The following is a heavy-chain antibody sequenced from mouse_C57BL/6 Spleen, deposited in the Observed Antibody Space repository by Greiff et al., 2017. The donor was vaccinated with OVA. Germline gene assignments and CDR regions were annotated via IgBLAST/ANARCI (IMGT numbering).Heavy chain of an antibody. Sequence: QVQLQQPGAELVKPGASVKVSCKASGYTFTSYWMQWVKQRPGQGLEWIGRLHPSDSDTNYNQKFKGKATLTVDKSSCTAYMQLSSLTSEDSAVYYCAISIITTVVASPFYAMDYWGQGTSVTVSS. CDR2: LHPSDSDT. D-gene: IGHD1-1*01. CDR3: AISIITTVVASPFYAMDY. CDR1: GYTFTSYW. V-gene: IGHV1-74*01. J-gene: IGHJ4*01.